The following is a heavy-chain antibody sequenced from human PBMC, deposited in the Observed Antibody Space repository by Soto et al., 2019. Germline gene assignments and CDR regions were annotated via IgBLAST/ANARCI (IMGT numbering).Heavy chain of an antibody. Sequence: KASETLSLTCTVSGGSISSGDYYWSWIRQPPGKGLEWIGYIYYSGSTYYNPSLKSRVTISVDTSKNQFSLKLSSVTAADTAVYYCARASGVTMIVVVMDEYYFDYWGQGTLVTVSS. D-gene: IGHD3-22*01. CDR3: ARASGVTMIVVVMDEYYFDY. J-gene: IGHJ4*02. V-gene: IGHV4-30-4*01. CDR2: IYYSGST. CDR1: GGSISSGDYY.